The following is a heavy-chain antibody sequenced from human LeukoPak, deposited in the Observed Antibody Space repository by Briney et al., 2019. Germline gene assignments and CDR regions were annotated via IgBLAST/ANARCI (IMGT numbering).Heavy chain of an antibody. CDR2: IYYSGST. CDR3: ARDQKSSRSFRFDP. D-gene: IGHD6-13*01. V-gene: IGHV4-59*12. Sequence: GSLRLSCAASGFSFSIYAMSWIRQPPGKGLEWIGYIYYSGSTNYNPSLKSRVTISVDTSKNQFSLKLSSVTAADTAVYYCARDQKSSRSFRFDPWGQGTLVTVSS. J-gene: IGHJ5*02. CDR1: GFSFSIYA.